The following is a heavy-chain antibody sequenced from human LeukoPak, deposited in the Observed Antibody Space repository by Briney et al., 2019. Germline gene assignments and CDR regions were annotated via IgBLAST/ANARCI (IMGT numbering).Heavy chain of an antibody. J-gene: IGHJ4*02. D-gene: IGHD4/OR15-4a*01. CDR1: GFTVSSNS. Sequence: GESQRLSCTVSGFTVSSNSMSWVRQAPGKGLEWVSFIYSDNTHYSDSVKGRFTISRDNSKNTLYLQMNSLRAEDTAVYYCARRAGAYSHPYDYWGQGTLVTVSS. V-gene: IGHV3-53*01. CDR3: ARRAGAYSHPYDY. CDR2: IYSDNT.